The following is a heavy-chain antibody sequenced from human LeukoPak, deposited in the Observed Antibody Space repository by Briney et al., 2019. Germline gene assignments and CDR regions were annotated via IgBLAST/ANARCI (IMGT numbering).Heavy chain of an antibody. CDR1: GGSISSSSYY. V-gene: IGHV4-39*07. J-gene: IGHJ1*01. CDR3: ARGSRGFWSGYYPQPGYFQH. CDR2: IYYSGST. Sequence: SETLSLTCTVSGGSISSSSYYWGWIRQPPGKGLEWIGSIYYSGSTYYNPSLKSRVTISVDTSKNQFSLKLSSVTAADTAVYYCARGSRGFWSGYYPQPGYFQHWGLGTLVTVSS. D-gene: IGHD3-3*01.